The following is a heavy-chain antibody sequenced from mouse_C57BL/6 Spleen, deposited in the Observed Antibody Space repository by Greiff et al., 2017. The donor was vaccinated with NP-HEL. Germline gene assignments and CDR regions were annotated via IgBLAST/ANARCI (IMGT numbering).Heavy chain of an antibody. D-gene: IGHD1-1*01. CDR1: GYTFTSYW. J-gene: IGHJ3*01. V-gene: IGHV1-5*01. CDR2: IYPGNSDT. Sequence: EVQLQQSGPELVKPGASVKISCKTSGYTFTSYWMHWVKQRPGQGLEWIGAIYPGNSDTSYNQKFKGKAKLTAVTSASTAYMELSSLTNEDSAVYYCTGYYGSRGGLAWFAYWGQGTLVTVSA. CDR3: TGYYGSRGGLAWFAY.